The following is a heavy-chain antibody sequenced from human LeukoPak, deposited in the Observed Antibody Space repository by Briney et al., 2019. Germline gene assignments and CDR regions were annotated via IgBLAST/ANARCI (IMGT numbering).Heavy chain of an antibody. V-gene: IGHV4-31*03. CDR1: GGSISSGGYY. CDR2: IYYSGST. J-gene: IGHJ4*02. Sequence: SETLSLTCTVSGGSISSGGYYWSWIRQHPGKGLEWIGYIYYSGSTYYNPSLKSRVTISVDTSKNQFSLKLSSVTAADTAVYYCARCESDYGGNPGLFDYWGQGTLVTVSS. D-gene: IGHD4-23*01. CDR3: ARCESDYGGNPGLFDY.